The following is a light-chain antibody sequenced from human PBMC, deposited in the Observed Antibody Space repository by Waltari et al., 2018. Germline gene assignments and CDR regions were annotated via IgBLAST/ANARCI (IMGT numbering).Light chain of an antibody. CDR2: DVN. CDR1: SSDVGGYDY. CDR3: NSYTTSSTRV. J-gene: IGLJ3*02. V-gene: IGLV2-14*03. Sequence: QSALTQPASVSGSPGQSITISCTGTSSDVGGYDYVSWYQQHPDKAPKLLIYDVNNRPSGVSSRSSGSKSGNTASLTISGLQAEDEADYYCNSYTTSSTRVFGGGTKLTVL.